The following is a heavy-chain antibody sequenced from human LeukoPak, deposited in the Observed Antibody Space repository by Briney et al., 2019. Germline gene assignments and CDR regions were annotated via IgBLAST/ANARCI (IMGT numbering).Heavy chain of an antibody. J-gene: IGHJ4*02. CDR3: ARVPFYSSGSYYFDY. Sequence: SETLSLTCTVSGDSISFSNYYWGWIRQPPGKGLEWIGNIYYSGSTYYNPSLKSRVTISVDTSKNLFSLKLSSVTAADTAVYYCARVPFYSSGSYYFDYWGQGTLVTVSS. V-gene: IGHV4-39*01. CDR2: IYYSGST. CDR1: GDSISFSNYY. D-gene: IGHD6-19*01.